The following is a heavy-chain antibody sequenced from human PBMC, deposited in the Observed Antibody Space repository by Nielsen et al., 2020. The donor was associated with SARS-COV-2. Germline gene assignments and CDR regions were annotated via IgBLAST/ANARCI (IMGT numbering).Heavy chain of an antibody. J-gene: IGHJ4*02. CDR3: ARFFRAAAGTDEVDY. CDR1: GFTFSSYE. V-gene: IGHV3-48*03. Sequence: GESLKISCAASGFTFSSYEMNWVRQAPGKGLEWVSYISSSGSTIYYADSVKGRFTISRDNAKNSLYLQMNSLRAEDTAVYYCARFFRAAAGTDEVDYWGQGTLVTVSS. CDR2: ISSSGSTI. D-gene: IGHD6-13*01.